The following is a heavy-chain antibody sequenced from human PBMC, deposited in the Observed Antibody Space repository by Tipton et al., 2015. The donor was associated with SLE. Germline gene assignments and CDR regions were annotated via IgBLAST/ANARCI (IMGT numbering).Heavy chain of an antibody. CDR2: ISWSSASL. D-gene: IGHD1-26*01. CDR3: AKDMDASYAYYFDY. Sequence: SLRLSCTASGFTFDDYAIHWVRQAPGKGLEWVSGISWSSASLGYADSVKGRFTISRDNAKNSVYLQMNSLRAEDTALYYCAKDMDASYAYYFDYWGQGTLVTVSS. CDR1: GFTFDDYA. V-gene: IGHV3-9*01. J-gene: IGHJ4*02.